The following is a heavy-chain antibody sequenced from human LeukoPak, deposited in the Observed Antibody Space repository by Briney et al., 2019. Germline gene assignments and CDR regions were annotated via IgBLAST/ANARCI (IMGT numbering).Heavy chain of an antibody. Sequence: GGSLRLSCVASGFTFSSYTMNWARQAPGKGLEWVSCISGDKSYIHYADSVKGRFTISRDNAKNSLYLQMNSLRAEDTAVYYCARGGGRHVEYWGQGNLVTVSS. V-gene: IGHV3-21*04. CDR3: ARGGGRHVEY. CDR1: GFTFSSYT. CDR2: ISGDKSYI. D-gene: IGHD2/OR15-2a*01. J-gene: IGHJ4*02.